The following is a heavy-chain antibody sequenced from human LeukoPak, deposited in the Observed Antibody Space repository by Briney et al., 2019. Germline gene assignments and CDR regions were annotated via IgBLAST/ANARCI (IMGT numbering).Heavy chain of an antibody. Sequence: SETLSLTCTVSGGAISSYYWSWIRQPPGKGLEWIGYIYYSVGTNNNPSLKSRVTISVDTSKNQLSLRLSSVTAADTAVYYCARNVVGVTGAYWGQGTLVTVSS. J-gene: IGHJ4*02. CDR2: IYYSVGT. D-gene: IGHD1-26*01. CDR3: ARNVVGVTGAY. CDR1: GGAISSYY. V-gene: IGHV4-59*08.